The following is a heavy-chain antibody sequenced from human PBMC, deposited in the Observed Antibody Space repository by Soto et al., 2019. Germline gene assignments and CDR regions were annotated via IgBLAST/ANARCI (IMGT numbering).Heavy chain of an antibody. V-gene: IGHV3-11*03. CDR3: ATSYPSDSSRWP. CDR2: ISNSSIYT. D-gene: IGHD6-13*01. Sequence: GGSLRLSCVASGFTFSDYYMSWIRQAPGKGLEWVSYISNSSIYTNYADSVRGRFTISRDNAKNSLFLQMNSLRAEDTAVYYCATSYPSDSSRWPWGQGTLVTVSS. J-gene: IGHJ5*02. CDR1: GFTFSDYY.